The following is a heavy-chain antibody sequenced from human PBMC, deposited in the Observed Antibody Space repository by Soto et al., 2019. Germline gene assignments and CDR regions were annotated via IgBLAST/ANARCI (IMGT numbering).Heavy chain of an antibody. J-gene: IGHJ4*02. Sequence: SGGSLRLSCAASGFTFSSYWMHWVRQAPGEGLVWVSRIKSDGSSITYADSVKGRFTISRDNAKNTLYLQMNSLRAEDTAVYYCARGFMELSYGIDYWGQGTLVTVSS. CDR3: ARGFMELSYGIDY. V-gene: IGHV3-74*01. CDR1: GFTFSSYW. D-gene: IGHD1-7*01. CDR2: IKSDGSSI.